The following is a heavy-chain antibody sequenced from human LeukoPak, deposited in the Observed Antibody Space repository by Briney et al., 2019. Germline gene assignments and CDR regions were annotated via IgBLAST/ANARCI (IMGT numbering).Heavy chain of an antibody. CDR1: GYSFTNYW. D-gene: IGHD2-2*01. CDR2: IYPSDSDT. CDR3: ARQWGDCSSTSCYSAY. J-gene: IGHJ4*02. V-gene: IGHV5-51*01. Sequence: GESLKISCKGSGYSFTNYWIGWVRQMPGTGLEWMGIIYPSDSDTRYIPSFQGQVTISADKSISTAYLQWSSLKASDTAIYYCARQWGDCSSTSCYSAYWGQGPLVTVSS.